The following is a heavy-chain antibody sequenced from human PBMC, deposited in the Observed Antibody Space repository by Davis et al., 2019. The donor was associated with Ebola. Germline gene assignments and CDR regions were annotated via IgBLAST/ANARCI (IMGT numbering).Heavy chain of an antibody. V-gene: IGHV3-9*01. CDR1: GFTFDDYA. D-gene: IGHD3-10*01. J-gene: IGHJ6*04. CDR3: AKDKAIYYGSGSYYNVPPYYYYGMDV. CDR2: ISWNSGSI. Sequence: PGGSLRLSCAASGFTFDDYAMHWVRQAPGKGLEWVSGISWNSGSIGYADSVKGRFTISRDNAKNSLYLQMNSLRAEDTALYYCAKDKAIYYGSGSYYNVPPYYYYGMDVWGKGTTVTVSS.